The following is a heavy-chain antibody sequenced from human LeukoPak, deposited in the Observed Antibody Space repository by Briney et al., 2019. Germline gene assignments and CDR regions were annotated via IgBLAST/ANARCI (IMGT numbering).Heavy chain of an antibody. CDR2: MNPNSGNT. Sequence: ASVKVSCKASGYTFTSYDINWVRQATGQGLEWMGWMNPNSGNTGYAQKFQGRVTMTRNTSISTAYMELSSLRSEDTAVYYRAVYDYVWGSLPDAFDIWGQGTMVTVSS. CDR1: GYTFTSYD. CDR3: AVYDYVWGSLPDAFDI. V-gene: IGHV1-8*01. J-gene: IGHJ3*02. D-gene: IGHD3-16*01.